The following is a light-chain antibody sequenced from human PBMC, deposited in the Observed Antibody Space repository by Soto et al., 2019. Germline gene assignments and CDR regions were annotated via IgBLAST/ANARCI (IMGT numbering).Light chain of an antibody. CDR3: QQRSNWPPLT. J-gene: IGKJ4*01. V-gene: IGKV3-11*01. Sequence: EIVLTQSPATLSLSPGERATLSCRASQNVSRYLAWYQQKPGQAPRLLIYDASNRATGIPARFSGGGSGTDFTLTISNLEPEDVAVYYCQQRSNWPPLTFGGGTKVEIK. CDR1: QNVSRY. CDR2: DAS.